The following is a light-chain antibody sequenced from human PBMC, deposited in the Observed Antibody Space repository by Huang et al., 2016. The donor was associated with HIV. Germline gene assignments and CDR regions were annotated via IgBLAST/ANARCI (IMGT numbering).Light chain of an antibody. J-gene: IGKJ1*01. CDR3: QQYYSTPT. V-gene: IGKV1-NL1*01. Sequence: DIQMTQSPSSLSASVGDRVTITCRASQGISDSLAWYQQKPGKAPKLLLYAASRLESGVPSRFSGSGSGTDYSLNINNLQPEDFSTYYCQQYYSTPTFGQGTKVEIK. CDR2: AAS. CDR1: QGISDS.